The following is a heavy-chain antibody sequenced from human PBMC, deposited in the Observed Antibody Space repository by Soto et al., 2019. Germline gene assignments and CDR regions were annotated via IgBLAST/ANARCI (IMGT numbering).Heavy chain of an antibody. CDR2: IIPIFGTA. J-gene: IGHJ6*02. V-gene: IGHV1-69*13. D-gene: IGHD6-6*01. CDR3: ARGGIAARPGYYYGMDV. CDR1: GGTFSSYA. Sequence: SVKVSCKASGGTFSSYAISWLRQSPGQGLEWMGGIIPIFGTANYAQKFQGRVTITADESTSTAYMELSSLRSEDTAVYYCARGGIAARPGYYYGMDVWGQGTTVTVSS.